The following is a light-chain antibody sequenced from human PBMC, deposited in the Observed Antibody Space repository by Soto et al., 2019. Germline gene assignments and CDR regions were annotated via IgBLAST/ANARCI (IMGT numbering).Light chain of an antibody. V-gene: IGKV1-8*01. CDR1: QGISSY. CDR3: QQYYSYPRT. Sequence: AIRMTQSPSSFSASTGDRVTITCRASQGISSYLAWYQQKPGKAPKLLIYAESTLQSGVPSRFSGSGSGTDFTLTISCLQSEDFATYYCQQYYSYPRTFGQGTKVDIK. J-gene: IGKJ1*01. CDR2: AES.